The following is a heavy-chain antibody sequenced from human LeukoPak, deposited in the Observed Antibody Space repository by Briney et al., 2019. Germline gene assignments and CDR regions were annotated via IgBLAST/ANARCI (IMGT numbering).Heavy chain of an antibody. D-gene: IGHD6-6*01. CDR2: IYTSGST. CDR3: ARDPFSTHIVRAAKVTYYYYMDV. Sequence: PSETLSLTCTVSGGSISSYYWSWVRQPAGKGLEWIGRIYTSGSTNYNPSLKSRVTMSVDTSKNQFSLKLSSVTAADTAVYYCARDPFSTHIVRAAKVTYYYYMDVWGKGTTVTVSS. V-gene: IGHV4-4*07. CDR1: GGSISSYY. J-gene: IGHJ6*03.